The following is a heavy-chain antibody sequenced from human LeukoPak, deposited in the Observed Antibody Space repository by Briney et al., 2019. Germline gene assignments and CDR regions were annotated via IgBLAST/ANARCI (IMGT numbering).Heavy chain of an antibody. Sequence: SEILSLTCTVSGGSISSYYWSWIRQPAGKGLEWIGRIYTSGSTNYNPSLKSRVTMSVDTSKNQFSLKLSSVTAADTAVYYCARDSSRSERGIVATIRWFDPWGQGTLVTVSS. D-gene: IGHD5-12*01. V-gene: IGHV4-4*07. CDR3: ARDSSRSERGIVATIRWFDP. CDR1: GGSISSYY. CDR2: IYTSGST. J-gene: IGHJ5*02.